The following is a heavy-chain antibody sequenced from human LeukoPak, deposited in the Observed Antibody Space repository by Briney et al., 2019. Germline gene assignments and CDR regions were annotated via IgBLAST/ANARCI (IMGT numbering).Heavy chain of an antibody. CDR1: GGSFSGYY. D-gene: IGHD3-3*01. J-gene: IGHJ4*02. CDR2: INHSGST. Sequence: PSETLSLTCAVYGGSFSGYYWSWIRQPPGKGLEWIGEINHSGSTNYNPSLKSRVTISVDTSKNQFSLKLSSVTAADTAVYYCARRWAYYDFWSGYYDYWGQGTLVTVSS. V-gene: IGHV4-34*01. CDR3: ARRWAYYDFWSGYYDY.